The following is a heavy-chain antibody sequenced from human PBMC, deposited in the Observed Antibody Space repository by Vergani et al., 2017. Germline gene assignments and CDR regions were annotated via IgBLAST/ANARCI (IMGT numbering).Heavy chain of an antibody. V-gene: IGHV3-48*01. Sequence: VQLVESGGGLVKPGGSLRLSCAASGFTFSSYSMNWVRQAPGKGLEWVSYISSSSSTIYYADSVKGRFTISRDNAKNSLYLRMNSLRAEDTAVYYCAAGHCSGGSCQDAFDIWGQGTMVTVSS. CDR3: AAGHCSGGSCQDAFDI. CDR2: ISSSSSTI. D-gene: IGHD2-15*01. J-gene: IGHJ3*02. CDR1: GFTFSSYS.